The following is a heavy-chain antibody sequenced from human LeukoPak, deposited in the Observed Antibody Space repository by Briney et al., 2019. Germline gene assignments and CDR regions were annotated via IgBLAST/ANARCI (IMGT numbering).Heavy chain of an antibody. CDR2: INEDGSEK. CDR1: GFIFNSYW. CDR3: ASDTRVRAP. Sequence: GGSLRLSCAASGFIFNSYWMSWVRQAPGKGLEWVANINEDGSEKYYVDSVKGRFTISRDNAKNSLYLQMNSLRVEDTAVYYCASDTRVRAPWGQGTLVTVSS. J-gene: IGHJ5*02. D-gene: IGHD2-2*01. V-gene: IGHV3-7*01.